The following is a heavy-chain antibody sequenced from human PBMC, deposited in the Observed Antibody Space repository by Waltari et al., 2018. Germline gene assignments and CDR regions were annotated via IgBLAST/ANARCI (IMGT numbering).Heavy chain of an antibody. CDR1: SSGSYY. V-gene: IGHV4-61*01. D-gene: IGHD3-3*01. J-gene: IGHJ4*02. CDR2: IYYSGST. CDR3: ARTGDFWSGYYDY. Sequence: SSGSYYWSWIRQPPGKGLEWIGYIYYSGSTNYNPSLKSRVTISVDTSKNQFSLKLSSVTAADTAVYYCARTGDFWSGYYDYWGQGTLVTVSS.